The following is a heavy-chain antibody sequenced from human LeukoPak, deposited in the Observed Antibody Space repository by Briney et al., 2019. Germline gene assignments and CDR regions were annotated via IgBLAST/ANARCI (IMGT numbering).Heavy chain of an antibody. J-gene: IGHJ4*02. CDR1: GFTFSSYG. CDR2: IRQDGGDK. Sequence: GGSLRLSCAASGFTFSSYGMHWVRQAPGKGLEWVANIRQDGGDKYYVDSVKGRFTISRDNSKNTLYLQMNSLRAEDTAVYYCAKFGTDILTGYYLAVGYYFDYWGQGTLVTVSS. D-gene: IGHD3-9*01. V-gene: IGHV3-7*03. CDR3: AKFGTDILTGYYLAVGYYFDY.